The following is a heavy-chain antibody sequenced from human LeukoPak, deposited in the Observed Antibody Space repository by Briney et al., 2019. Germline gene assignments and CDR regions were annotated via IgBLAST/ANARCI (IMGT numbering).Heavy chain of an antibody. J-gene: IGHJ5*02. D-gene: IGHD3-22*01. Sequence: PGGSLRLSCAASGFTFSDYYMSWIRQAPGKGLEWVSYISSSGSTIYYADSVKGRFTISRDNAKNSQYLQMNSLRAEDTAVYYCAREVRYYDSSGYYQSWFDPWGQGTLVTDSS. CDR2: ISSSGSTI. CDR1: GFTFSDYY. V-gene: IGHV3-11*01. CDR3: AREVRYYDSSGYYQSWFDP.